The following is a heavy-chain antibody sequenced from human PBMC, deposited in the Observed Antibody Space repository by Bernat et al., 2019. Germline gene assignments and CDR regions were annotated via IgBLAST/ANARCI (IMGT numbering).Heavy chain of an antibody. CDR1: GGSISSVSYY. CDR2: IFYSGST. Sequence: QLQLQESGPGLVKPSQTLSLTCTVSGGSISSVSYYWGWIRQPPGKGLEWIGSIFYSGSTYYNPSLQSRVTISVDTSKNQFSLKLSSVTAADTAVYYCARHRSLIPGATDYYYYYMDVWGKGTTVTVSS. CDR3: ARHRSLIPGATDYYYYYMDV. D-gene: IGHD2-2*01. V-gene: IGHV4-39*01. J-gene: IGHJ6*03.